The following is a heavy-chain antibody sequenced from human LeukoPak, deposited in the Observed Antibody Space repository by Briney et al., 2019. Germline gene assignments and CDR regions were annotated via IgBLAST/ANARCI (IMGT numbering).Heavy chain of an antibody. CDR1: GFTFTHYN. V-gene: IGHV3-48*01. CDR2: ITGSSTTK. CDR3: AREPTYSSSWYTNCDY. Sequence: GGSLRLSCAASGFTFTHYNMNWVRQAPGKGLEWVSYITGSSTTKYYADSVKGRFTISRDNAKNSLYLQMNSLSAEDTAVYYCAREPTYSSSWYTNCDYWGQGILVTVSS. J-gene: IGHJ4*02. D-gene: IGHD6-13*01.